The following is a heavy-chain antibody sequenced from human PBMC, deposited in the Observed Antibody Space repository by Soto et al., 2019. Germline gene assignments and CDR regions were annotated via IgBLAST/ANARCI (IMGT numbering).Heavy chain of an antibody. CDR2: ISSSSSYI. D-gene: IGHD2-2*01. Sequence: GGSLRLSCAASGFTLSSYSMNWVRQAPGKGLEWVSSISSSSSYIYYADSVKGRFTISRDNAKNSLYLQMNSLRAEDTAVYYCARGYCSSTSCVLATDYYYYMDVWGKGTTVTVSS. V-gene: IGHV3-21*01. CDR1: GFTLSSYS. CDR3: ARGYCSSTSCVLATDYYYYMDV. J-gene: IGHJ6*03.